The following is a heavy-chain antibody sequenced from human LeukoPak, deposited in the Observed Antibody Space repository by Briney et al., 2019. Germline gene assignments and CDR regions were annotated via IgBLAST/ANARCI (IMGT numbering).Heavy chain of an antibody. CDR3: ARASVVIVHDAFDI. V-gene: IGHV3-21*01. D-gene: IGHD3-22*01. CDR2: ISSSSSYI. Sequence: PGGSLRLSCAASGFTFSSYSMNWVRQAPGKGLEWVSSISSSSSYIYYADSVKGRFTISRDNSKNTLYLQMNSLRAEDTAVYYCARASVVIVHDAFDIWGQGTMVTVSS. CDR1: GFTFSSYS. J-gene: IGHJ3*02.